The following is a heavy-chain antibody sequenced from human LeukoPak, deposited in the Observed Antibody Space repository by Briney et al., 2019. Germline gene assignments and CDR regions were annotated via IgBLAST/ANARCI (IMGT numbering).Heavy chain of an antibody. V-gene: IGHV3-23*01. D-gene: IGHD6-19*01. CDR1: GFTFSSYA. CDR2: ISGSGGST. CDR3: AKDQKSGWGENYFDY. J-gene: IGHJ4*02. Sequence: GGSLRLSCAASGFTFSSYAMSWVRPAPGKGLEWVSAISGSGGSTYYADSVKGRFTISRDNSKNTLYLQMNSLRAEDTAVYYCAKDQKSGWGENYFDYWGQGTLVTVSS.